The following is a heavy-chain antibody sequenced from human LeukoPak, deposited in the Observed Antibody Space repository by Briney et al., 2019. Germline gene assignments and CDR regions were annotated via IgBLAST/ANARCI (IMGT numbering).Heavy chain of an antibody. J-gene: IGHJ4*02. Sequence: GGSLRLTCAASGFTFSSYGMNWVRQAPGKGLEWVSSISSSSSYIYYGDSVKGRFTISRDNAKNSLYLQMNSLRAEDTAVYYCARGRGWYQGDYWGQGTLVTVSS. CDR1: GFTFSSYG. V-gene: IGHV3-21*01. CDR3: ARGRGWYQGDY. D-gene: IGHD6-19*01. CDR2: ISSSSSYI.